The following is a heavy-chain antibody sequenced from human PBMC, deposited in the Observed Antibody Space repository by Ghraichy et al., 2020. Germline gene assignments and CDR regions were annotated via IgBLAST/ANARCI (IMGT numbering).Heavy chain of an antibody. Sequence: GGSLRLSCAASGFTFSSYSMNWVRQAPGKGLEWVSSISSSSSSYIYYADSVKGRFTISRDNAKNSLYLQMNSLRAEDTAVYYCASPGIAAAHYYYYGMDVWGQGTTVTVSS. V-gene: IGHV3-21*01. CDR1: GFTFSSYS. J-gene: IGHJ6*02. CDR2: ISSSSSSYI. D-gene: IGHD6-13*01. CDR3: ASPGIAAAHYYYYGMDV.